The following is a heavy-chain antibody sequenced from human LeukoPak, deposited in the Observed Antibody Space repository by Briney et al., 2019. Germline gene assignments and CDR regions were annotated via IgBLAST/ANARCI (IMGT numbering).Heavy chain of an antibody. V-gene: IGHV4-59*13. CDR1: VGSISSYY. CDR2: MYCSGST. J-gene: IGHJ4*02. CDR3: AKDLGGAYCGGDCSVDY. D-gene: IGHD2-21*02. Sequence: SETLSLTCSVSVGSISSYYGSWMRQPPGKGLEGGGYMYCSGSTNYNHSLKSRVTISVDKSKNTFSLKLSSVTAADTAVYYCAKDLGGAYCGGDCSVDYWGQGTLVTVSS.